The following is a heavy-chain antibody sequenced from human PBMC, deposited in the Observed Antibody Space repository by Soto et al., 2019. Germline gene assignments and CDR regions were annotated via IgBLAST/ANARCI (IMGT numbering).Heavy chain of an antibody. Sequence: QVQLVQSGAEVKKPGASVKVSCKASHYPFTSYGITWVRQAPGQGLEWMGWISAYNGNTNYAQKFQGRVAMTTESATSTAYRELRGLTSDDTAVDFCARVRLHDSSAYWTFDIWGQGSMFTVSS. J-gene: IGHJ3*02. CDR2: ISAYNGNT. D-gene: IGHD3-22*01. CDR1: HYPFTSYG. V-gene: IGHV1-18*01. CDR3: ARVRLHDSSAYWTFDI.